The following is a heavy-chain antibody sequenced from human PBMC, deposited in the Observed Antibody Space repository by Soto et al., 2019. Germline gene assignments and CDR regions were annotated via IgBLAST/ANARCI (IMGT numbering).Heavy chain of an antibody. Sequence: GGSLRLSCVASGFNLSHPWMTWVRQAAGKGLEWVGRIKSKTDGGTADYASPVKGRATISRDDSKNTVYLQMNSLKTEDTAVYYCTTGIYYDILTGYHNVAYWGQGALVTVSS. CDR3: TTGIYYDILTGYHNVAY. J-gene: IGHJ4*02. CDR2: IKSKTDGGTA. V-gene: IGHV3-15*01. CDR1: GFNLSHPW. D-gene: IGHD3-9*01.